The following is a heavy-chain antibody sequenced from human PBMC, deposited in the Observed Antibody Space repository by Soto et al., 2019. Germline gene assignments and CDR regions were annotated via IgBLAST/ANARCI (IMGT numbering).Heavy chain of an antibody. CDR2: INHSGST. Sequence: ETLSLSCSVYGGSFSGYYWSWIRQPPGKGLEWIGEINHSGSTNYNPSLKSRVTISVDTSKNQFYLKLSSVTAADTAVYYCARGGNYLLGKGMDVWGQGTKVTVYS. V-gene: IGHV4-34*01. CDR1: GGSFSGYY. J-gene: IGHJ6*02. D-gene: IGHD3-10*01. CDR3: ARGGNYLLGKGMDV.